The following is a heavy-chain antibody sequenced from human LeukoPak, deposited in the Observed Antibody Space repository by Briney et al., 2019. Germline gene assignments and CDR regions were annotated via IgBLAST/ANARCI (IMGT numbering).Heavy chain of an antibody. Sequence: ASVKVSCKASGGTFSSYAISWVRQAPEQGLEWMGRIIPIFGTANYAQKFQGRVTITTDESTSTAYMELSSLRSEDTAVYYCARAPSGSRDFDYWGQGTLVTVSS. CDR1: GGTFSSYA. J-gene: IGHJ4*02. V-gene: IGHV1-69*05. CDR3: ARAPSGSRDFDY. D-gene: IGHD1-26*01. CDR2: IIPIFGTA.